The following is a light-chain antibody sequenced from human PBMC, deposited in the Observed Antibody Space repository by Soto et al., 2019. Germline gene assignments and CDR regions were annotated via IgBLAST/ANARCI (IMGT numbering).Light chain of an antibody. CDR1: QSVSYY. CDR2: DAS. J-gene: IGKJ2*01. CDR3: QQYSSAPRMYV. V-gene: IGKV3-20*01. Sequence: EIVLTQSPGTLSLSPGERGTLSCRASQSVSYYVAWYQQKSGQAPRLLIYDASRRATGIPDRFSGSGYGTDFNLTISRLEPEDFAVYYCQQYSSAPRMYVFGQGTKLEIK.